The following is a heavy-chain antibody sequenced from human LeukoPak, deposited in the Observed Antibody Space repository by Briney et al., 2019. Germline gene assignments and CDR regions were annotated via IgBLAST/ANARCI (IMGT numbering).Heavy chain of an antibody. CDR3: ARGGGGD. CDR1: GGSISSYY. Sequence: SETLSPTCTVSGGSISSYYWSWIRQPPGKGLEWIGYIYYSGSTNYNPSLKSRVTISVDTSKNQFSLKLSSVTAADTAVYYCARGGGGDWGQGTLVTVSS. J-gene: IGHJ4*02. V-gene: IGHV4-59*08. D-gene: IGHD2-21*01. CDR2: IYYSGST.